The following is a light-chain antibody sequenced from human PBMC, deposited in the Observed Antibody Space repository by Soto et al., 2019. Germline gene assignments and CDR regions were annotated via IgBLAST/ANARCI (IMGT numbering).Light chain of an antibody. CDR2: AAS. Sequence: DIEMTQAPSSLSASVGDRVSITCRASQSISSYLDWYQQKPGQAPKLLIYAASSLQSGVPSRFMGRGSETEFTLTISPPQPEDCATYYCQQTYSTLLTFGGGTKVDIK. CDR1: QSISSY. J-gene: IGKJ4*01. CDR3: QQTYSTLLT. V-gene: IGKV1-39*01.